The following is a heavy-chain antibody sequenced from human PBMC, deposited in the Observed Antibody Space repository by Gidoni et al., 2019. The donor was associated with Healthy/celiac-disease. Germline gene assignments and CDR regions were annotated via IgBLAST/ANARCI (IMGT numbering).Heavy chain of an antibody. CDR3: ARDGTRSIAAPLDY. CDR2: ISSSSSTI. CDR1: GFTFSSYS. J-gene: IGHJ4*02. D-gene: IGHD6-6*01. Sequence: EVQLVESGGGLVQPGGSLRLSGAASGFTFSSYSMNWVRQAPGKGLEWVSYISSSSSTIYYADSVKGLFTISRDNAKNSLYLQMNSLRDEDTAVYYCARDGTRSIAAPLDYWGQGTLVTVSS. V-gene: IGHV3-48*02.